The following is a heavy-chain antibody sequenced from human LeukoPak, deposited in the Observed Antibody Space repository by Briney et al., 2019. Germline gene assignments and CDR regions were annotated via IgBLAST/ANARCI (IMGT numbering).Heavy chain of an antibody. CDR2: IHYSGSS. CDR3: ARYDRGLFFFDN. V-gene: IGHV4-59*08. Sequence: SETLSLTCTVSGASVRNEYWSWIRQPPGKELEWIGYIHYSGSSNYHPSLGSRVTISLDTSKNQFSLKLKSVTAADTGMYPCARYDRGLFFFDNWGQGTLVTVSS. D-gene: IGHD1-14*01. CDR1: GASVRNEY. J-gene: IGHJ4*02.